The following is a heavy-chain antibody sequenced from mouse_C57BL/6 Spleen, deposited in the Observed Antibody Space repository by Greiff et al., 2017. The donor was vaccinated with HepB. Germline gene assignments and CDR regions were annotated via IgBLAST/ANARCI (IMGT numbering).Heavy chain of an antibody. V-gene: IGHV5-17*01. D-gene: IGHD1-1*01. CDR2: ISSGSSTI. CDR1: GFTFSDYG. Sequence: EVQVVESGGGLVKPGGSLKLSCAASGFTFSDYGMHWVRQAPEKGLEWVAYISSGSSTIYYADTVKGRFTISRDNAKNTLFLQMTSLRSEDTAMYYCARMTTVGGWYFDVWGTGTTVTVSS. CDR3: ARMTTVGGWYFDV. J-gene: IGHJ1*03.